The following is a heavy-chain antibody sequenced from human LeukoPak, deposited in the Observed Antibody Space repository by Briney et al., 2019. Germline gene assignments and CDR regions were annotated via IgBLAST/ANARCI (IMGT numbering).Heavy chain of an antibody. CDR2: TSKDGSDT. J-gene: IGHJ4*02. V-gene: IGHV3-74*01. D-gene: IGHD6-25*01. CDR1: GFTFSDSW. CDR3: ARGGYSGSYYRFS. Sequence: GGFLGLSCAVSGFTFSDSWMHWVRQAPGKGPEWLSRTSKDGSDTVYADSAKGRLTASRDNAKNTVYLELTNLRPDDTALYYCARGGYSGSYYRFSWGRGTLVTVAS.